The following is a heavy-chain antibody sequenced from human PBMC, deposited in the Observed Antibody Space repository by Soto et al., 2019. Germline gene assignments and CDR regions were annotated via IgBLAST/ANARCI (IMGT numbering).Heavy chain of an antibody. D-gene: IGHD3-10*01. CDR2: ISSSSSYI. V-gene: IGHV3-21*01. J-gene: IGHJ6*02. Sequence: VQLVESGGGLVQPGGSLRLSCAASGFTFSSYSMNWVRQAPGKGLEWVSSISSSSSYIYYADSVKGRFTISRDNAKNSLYLQMNSLRAEDTAVYYCARDRPTRGYGSGSPLTELYYYGMDVWGQGTTATVSS. CDR3: ARDRPTRGYGSGSPLTELYYYGMDV. CDR1: GFTFSSYS.